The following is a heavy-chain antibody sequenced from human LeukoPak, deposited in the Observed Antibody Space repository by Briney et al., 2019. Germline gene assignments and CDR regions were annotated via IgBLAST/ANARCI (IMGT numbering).Heavy chain of an antibody. V-gene: IGHV5-10-1*01. CDR2: IDPSDSYT. D-gene: IGHD6-13*01. Sequence: GESLKISCKGSGYSFTSYWISWMRQMPGKGLEWMGRIDPSDSYTNYSPSFQGHVTISADKSISTAYLQWSSLKASDTAMYYCARQAGYSSSWYQQSNWFDPWGQGTLVTVSS. CDR1: GYSFTSYW. J-gene: IGHJ5*02. CDR3: ARQAGYSSSWYQQSNWFDP.